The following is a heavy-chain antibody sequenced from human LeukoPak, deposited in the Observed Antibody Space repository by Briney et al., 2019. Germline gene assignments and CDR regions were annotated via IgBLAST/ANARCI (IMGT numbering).Heavy chain of an antibody. Sequence: GGSLRLSCAAPGFTFSSYTMNWVRQAPGRGLEWVSSITGRSGYIDYADSVKGRFTISRDNATNSLYLQMNSLRAEDTAVYYCARVRTDDKDAFDIWGQGTMVTVSS. J-gene: IGHJ3*02. V-gene: IGHV3-21*01. CDR2: ITGRSGYI. CDR3: ARVRTDDKDAFDI. CDR1: GFTFSSYT. D-gene: IGHD4-17*01.